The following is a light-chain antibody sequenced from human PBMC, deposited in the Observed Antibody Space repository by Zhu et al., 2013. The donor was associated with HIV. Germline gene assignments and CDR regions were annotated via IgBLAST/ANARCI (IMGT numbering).Light chain of an antibody. Sequence: QSALTQPASVSGSPGQSITISCTGTSSDVGGYNYVSWYQHHPDKAPELVIFEVSNRPSGISSRFSGSKSGNTASLTISGLQAEDEAYYYCTSYTTKNIVFGGGTEADRP. CDR2: EVS. J-gene: IGLJ3*02. CDR3: TSYTTKNIV. CDR1: SSDVGGYNY. V-gene: IGLV2-14*01.